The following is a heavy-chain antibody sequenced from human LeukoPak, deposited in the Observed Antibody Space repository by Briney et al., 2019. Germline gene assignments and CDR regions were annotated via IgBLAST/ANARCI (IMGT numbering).Heavy chain of an antibody. Sequence: SETLSLTCAVYGGSFSGYYWSWIRQPPGKGLEWIGEINHSGSTNYNPSLKSRVTISVDTSKNQFSLKLSSVTAADTAVYYCARPRKYCSGGSCYPDWFDPWGQGTLVTVSS. V-gene: IGHV4-34*01. J-gene: IGHJ5*02. CDR1: GGSFSGYY. D-gene: IGHD2-15*01. CDR2: INHSGST. CDR3: ARPRKYCSGGSCYPDWFDP.